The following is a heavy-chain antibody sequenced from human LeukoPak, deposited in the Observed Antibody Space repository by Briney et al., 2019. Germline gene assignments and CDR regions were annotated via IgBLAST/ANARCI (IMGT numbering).Heavy chain of an antibody. V-gene: IGHV1-46*01. D-gene: IGHD6-19*01. CDR1: GYTFTTYS. J-gene: IGHJ3*01. CDR2: FNPSGPSS. Sequence: WASVKVSCKASGYTFTTYSIHWVRQAPGQGLEWLAVFNPSGPSSAYSQRLQGRVTMTRDTSTSTVYMGLRSLTSDDSAVYYCARARAGSAFDAWGQGTMVTVSS. CDR3: ARARAGSAFDA.